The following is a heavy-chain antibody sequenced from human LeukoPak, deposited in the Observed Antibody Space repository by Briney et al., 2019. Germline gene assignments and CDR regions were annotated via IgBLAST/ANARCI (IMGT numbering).Heavy chain of an antibody. D-gene: IGHD7-27*01. Sequence: GLSLSLSCTASGFTHGDYAMSGARQAPARGLEWVAFITRKAYGGTTAYAASVNDRVTISREDSKSVAYLQMNSLSTEDPAVYYCTRAQLGIRYWGQGTLVTVSS. CDR1: GFTHGDYA. CDR3: TRAQLGIRY. J-gene: IGHJ4*02. V-gene: IGHV3-49*04. CDR2: ITRKAYGGTT.